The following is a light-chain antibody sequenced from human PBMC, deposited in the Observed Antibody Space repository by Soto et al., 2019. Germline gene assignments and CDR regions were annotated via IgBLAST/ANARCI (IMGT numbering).Light chain of an antibody. J-gene: IGLJ2*01. CDR1: TSGIANYNL. Sequence: QSALTQPASVSGSPGQSITISCTGTTSGIANYNLVSWYQQHPGKVPKLIIHEDNKRPSGSSDRFSGSKSGNTASLTISALQAEDEADYYCCSYEGGPPLSVIFGGGTKLTVL. CDR3: CSYEGGPPLSVI. CDR2: EDN. V-gene: IGLV2-23*01.